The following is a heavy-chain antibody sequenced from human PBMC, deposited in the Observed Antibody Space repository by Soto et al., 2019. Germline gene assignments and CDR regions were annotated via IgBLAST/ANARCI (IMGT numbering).Heavy chain of an antibody. CDR2: IYGSSSTM. Sequence: GGSLRLSCACSGFTFSAFSMNWVRQAPGKGLEWISYIYGSSSTMYYADSVRGRFSISRDNAKNSLYLQMNNLTHEDTAVYYCARDRPVDYWGQGTPVTVSS. V-gene: IGHV3-48*02. J-gene: IGHJ4*02. CDR3: ARDRPVDY. CDR1: GFTFSAFS.